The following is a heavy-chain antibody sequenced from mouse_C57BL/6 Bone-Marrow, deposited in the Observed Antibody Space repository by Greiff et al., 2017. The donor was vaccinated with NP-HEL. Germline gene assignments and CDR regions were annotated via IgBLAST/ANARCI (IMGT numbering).Heavy chain of an antibody. Sequence: PGQGLEWTGWIFPGSGSTYYNEKFKGKATLTVDKSSSTAYMLLSSLTPEDSAVYFCARSGAMDYWGQGTSVTVSS. CDR3: ARSGAMDY. V-gene: IGHV1-75*01. CDR2: IFPGSGST. J-gene: IGHJ4*01.